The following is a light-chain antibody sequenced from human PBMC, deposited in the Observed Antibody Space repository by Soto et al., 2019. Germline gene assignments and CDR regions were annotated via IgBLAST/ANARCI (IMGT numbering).Light chain of an antibody. CDR1: QSVSSN. CDR2: GAF. V-gene: IGKV3-20*01. Sequence: EIVLTQSSGTLSLSPGERATLSCRASQSVSSNLAWYQQKPGQAPRLLIYGAFNRATGIPARFSGSGSGTDFTLTISRLEPEDFAVYYCQQYHSSPRTFGQGTKVDIK. J-gene: IGKJ1*01. CDR3: QQYHSSPRT.